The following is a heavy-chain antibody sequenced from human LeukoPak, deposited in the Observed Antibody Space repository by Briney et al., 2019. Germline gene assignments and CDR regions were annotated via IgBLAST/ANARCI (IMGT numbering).Heavy chain of an antibody. CDR3: AVSTTGTTRVDY. D-gene: IGHD1-1*01. CDR1: GGSISSYY. Sequence: SDTLSLTCTVSGGSISSYYWSWIRQPPGKGLEWIGYIYYSGSTNYNPSLKSRVTISVDTSKNQSSLKLSSVTAADTAVYYCAVSTTGTTRVDYWGQGTLVTVSS. J-gene: IGHJ4*02. CDR2: IYYSGST. V-gene: IGHV4-59*08.